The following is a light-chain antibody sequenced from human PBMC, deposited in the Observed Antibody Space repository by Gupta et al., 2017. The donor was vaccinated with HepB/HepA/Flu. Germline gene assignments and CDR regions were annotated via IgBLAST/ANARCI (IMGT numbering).Light chain of an antibody. CDR1: QSVSIN. CDR2: DMS. J-gene: IGKJ1*01. Sequence: EIVKTQSPTTLSVSPGEGATLSCRASQSVSINLAWYQQKPGQAPRLLIYDMSTRAAGIPARFSGSGSGTEFTLTITGLQSEDFAIYYCQQYRDWPLTFGQGTKVE. V-gene: IGKV3-15*01. CDR3: QQYRDWPLT.